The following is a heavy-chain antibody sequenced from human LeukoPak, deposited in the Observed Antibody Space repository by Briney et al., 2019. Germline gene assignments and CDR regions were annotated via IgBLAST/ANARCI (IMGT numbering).Heavy chain of an antibody. CDR1: GYSFTTYC. CDR3: VRDLYSDTSGYFAD. CDR2: IYPGVSDT. D-gene: IGHD3-22*01. J-gene: IGHJ4*02. Sequence: GEALKTSCTASGYSFTTYCIGWVRHMPGKGLEWMGTIYPGVSDTRYSPSFQGQVTISADKSISTAYLQWNSLKASDTAIYYCVRDLYSDTSGYFADWGQGTLVTVSS. V-gene: IGHV5-51*01.